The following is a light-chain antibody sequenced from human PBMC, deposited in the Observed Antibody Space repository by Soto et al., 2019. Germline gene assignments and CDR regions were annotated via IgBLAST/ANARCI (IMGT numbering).Light chain of an antibody. CDR1: QSISSW. V-gene: IGKV1-5*03. J-gene: IGKJ2*01. CDR2: KAS. CDR3: QQYNSYSYT. Sequence: DIQMTQSPSTLSASVGDRVTITCRASQSISSWLAWYQQKPGKAPKLLIYKASSLESGVPSRFSGSGSGTEFTLTISRLQPYDFSSYYCQQYNSYSYTFGHGTKLEIK.